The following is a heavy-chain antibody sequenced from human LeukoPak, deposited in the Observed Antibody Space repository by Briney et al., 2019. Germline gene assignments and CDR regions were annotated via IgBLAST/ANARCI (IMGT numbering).Heavy chain of an antibody. CDR3: ASQYRGVEWVVLAFDI. J-gene: IGHJ3*02. CDR2: IIPIFGTA. V-gene: IGHV1-69*06. D-gene: IGHD3-10*01. CDR1: GGTFSNYA. Sequence: SVKVSCKASGGTFSNYAISWVRQAPGQGLEWMGGIIPIFGTANYAQKFRGRVTITADKSTRTAYMELNSLRAEDTAVYYCASQYRGVEWVVLAFDIWGQGTMVTVSS.